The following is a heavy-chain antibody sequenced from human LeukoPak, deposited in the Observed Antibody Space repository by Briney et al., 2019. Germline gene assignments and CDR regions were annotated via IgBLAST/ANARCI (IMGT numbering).Heavy chain of an antibody. D-gene: IGHD3-22*01. CDR2: TYYSGST. J-gene: IGHJ4*02. CDR1: GGSVSSGSYY. Sequence: SETLSLTCTVSGGSVSSGSYYWSWIRQPPGKGLEWIGYTYYSGSTNYNPSLKSRVIISVDTSKNQFSLKLSSVTAADTAVYYCARALPPYDSSGYFDYWGQGTLVTVSS. V-gene: IGHV4-61*01. CDR3: ARALPPYDSSGYFDY.